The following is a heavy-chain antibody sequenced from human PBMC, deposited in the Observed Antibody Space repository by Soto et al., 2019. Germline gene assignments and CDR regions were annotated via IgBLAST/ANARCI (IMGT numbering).Heavy chain of an antibody. CDR3: ASSAPSFSSSWQYYYYGMDV. D-gene: IGHD6-13*01. CDR2: INAGNGNT. CDR1: GYTFTSYA. J-gene: IGHJ6*02. V-gene: IGHV1-3*01. Sequence: ASLKVSCKASGYTFTSYAMHWVRQAPGQRLEWMGWINAGNGNTKYSQKFQGRVTITRDTSASTAYMELSSLRSEDTAVYYCASSAPSFSSSWQYYYYGMDVWGQGTTVTVSS.